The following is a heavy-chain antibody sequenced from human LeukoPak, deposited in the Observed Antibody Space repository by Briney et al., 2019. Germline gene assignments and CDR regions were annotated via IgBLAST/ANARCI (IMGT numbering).Heavy chain of an antibody. CDR3: ARGPDYYDSSGYDY. D-gene: IGHD3-22*01. J-gene: IGHJ4*02. CDR1: GGSISSGGYY. CDR2: IYARGST. Sequence: SETLSLTCTVSGGSISSGGYYWSWIRQPAGKGLEWIGRIYARGSTNYNPSLKSRVTISVDASKNQFSLKLSSVTAADTAVYYCARGPDYYDSSGYDYWGQGTLVTVSS. V-gene: IGHV4-61*02.